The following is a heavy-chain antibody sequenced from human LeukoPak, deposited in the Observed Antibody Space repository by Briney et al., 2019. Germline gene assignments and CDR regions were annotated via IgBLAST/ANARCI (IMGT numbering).Heavy chain of an antibody. CDR1: GGTFSSYA. V-gene: IGHV1-69*13. D-gene: IGHD2-2*01. CDR3: ARRYCSSTSCHYFDY. CDR2: IIPIFGTA. J-gene: IGHJ4*02. Sequence: SVKVSCKASGGTFSSYAISWVRQAPGQGLEWMGGIIPIFGTANYAQKFQGRVTITADESTSTAYMELSSLRSEDTAVYYCARRYCSSTSCHYFDYWGQGTLVTVSS.